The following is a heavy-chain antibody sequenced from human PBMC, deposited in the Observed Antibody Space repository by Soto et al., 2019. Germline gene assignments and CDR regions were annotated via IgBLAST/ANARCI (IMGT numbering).Heavy chain of an antibody. V-gene: IGHV5-51*01. CDR1: GDSFSSTW. J-gene: IGHJ4*02. D-gene: IGHD3-3*01. CDR2: IYPGDSDT. CDR3: ARSSPDEFWIGYPPAKFDY. Sequence: EVQLVQSAAEVKKPGEPLKISCKASGDSFSSTWIGWLRQMPGKGLEWMGIIYPGDSDTRYSPSFHSQVTISADKSISTAYLQCSSLKASDTAMYYCARSSPDEFWIGYPPAKFDYGGQGTLVTVSS.